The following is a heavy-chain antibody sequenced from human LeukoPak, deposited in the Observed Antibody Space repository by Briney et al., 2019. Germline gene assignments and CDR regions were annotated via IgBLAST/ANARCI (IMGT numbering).Heavy chain of an antibody. Sequence: TGGSLRLSCAASRFTFSTYAMGWVRQAPGKGLEWVANINQEGNDKYYVDSVKGRFTISRDNTKNSLFLQMNSLRAEDTAVYYCVVTRTRGDHWGQGTLVTVSS. J-gene: IGHJ4*02. CDR1: RFTFSTYA. CDR2: INQEGNDK. D-gene: IGHD4-23*01. V-gene: IGHV3-7*03. CDR3: VVTRTRGDH.